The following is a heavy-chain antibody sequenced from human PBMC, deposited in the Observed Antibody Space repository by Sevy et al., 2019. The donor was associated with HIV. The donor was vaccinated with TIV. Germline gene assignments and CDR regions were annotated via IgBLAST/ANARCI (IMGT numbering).Heavy chain of an antibody. D-gene: IGHD1-26*01. CDR3: ARATIPRIVGATGGDY. CDR2: IWYDGSNK. V-gene: IGHV3-33*01. Sequence: GGSLRLSCAASGFTFSSYGMHWVRQAPGKGLEWVAVIWYDGSNKYYADSVKGRFTISRDNSKNTLYLQMNSLRAEDTAVYYCARATIPRIVGATGGDYWGQGTLVTVSS. J-gene: IGHJ4*02. CDR1: GFTFSSYG.